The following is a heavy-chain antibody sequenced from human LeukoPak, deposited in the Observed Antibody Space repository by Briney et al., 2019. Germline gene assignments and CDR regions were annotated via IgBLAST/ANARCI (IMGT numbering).Heavy chain of an antibody. CDR1: GYTFTSYD. J-gene: IGHJ5*02. V-gene: IGHV1-8*01. CDR2: MNPNSGNT. D-gene: IGHD3-22*01. CDR3: ARDQLVEYYYDSSGYAYWFDP. Sequence: GASVKVSCKASGYTFTSYDINWVRQATGQGLEWMGWMNPNSGNTGYAQKFQGRVTMARNTSISTAYMELSSLRSDDTAVYYCARDQLVEYYYDSSGYAYWFDPWGQGTLVTVSS.